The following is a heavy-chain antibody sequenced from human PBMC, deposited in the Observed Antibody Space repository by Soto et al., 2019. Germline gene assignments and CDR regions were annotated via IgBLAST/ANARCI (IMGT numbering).Heavy chain of an antibody. Sequence: EVQLVESGGRLVKPGGSLRLSCAVSGFALSTYSIAWVRQAPGKGLEWVSFTFNYDGSLYYPDSVKGRFAISRDDAKNSVYLQMSRLRAEDTAVYYCAREEGYCGGGSCFRSAFDLWGQGTVLTVSS. CDR1: GFALSTYS. V-gene: IGHV3-21*01. CDR2: TFNYDGSL. CDR3: AREEGYCGGGSCFRSAFDL. J-gene: IGHJ3*01. D-gene: IGHD2-15*01.